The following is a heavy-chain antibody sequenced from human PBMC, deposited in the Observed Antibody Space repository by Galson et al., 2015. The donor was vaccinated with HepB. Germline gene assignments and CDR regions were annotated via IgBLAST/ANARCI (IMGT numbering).Heavy chain of an antibody. CDR2: INPSGGST. CDR3: ARDSKYYDFWSGYSNDAFDI. CDR1: GYTFTSYY. V-gene: IGHV1-46*01. J-gene: IGHJ3*02. D-gene: IGHD3-3*01. Sequence: SVKVSCKASGYTFTSYYMHWVRQAPGQGLEWMGIINPSGGSTSYAQKFQGRVTMTRDTSTSTVYMELSSLRSEDTAVYYCARDSKYYDFWSGYSNDAFDIWGQGTMVTVSS.